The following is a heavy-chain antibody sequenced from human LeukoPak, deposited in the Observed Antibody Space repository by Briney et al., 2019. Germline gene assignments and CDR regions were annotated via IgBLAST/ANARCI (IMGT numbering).Heavy chain of an antibody. CDR3: ARRVYSSGWYPHYYFDY. V-gene: IGHV4-39*01. CDR1: GGSISSSSYY. J-gene: IGHJ4*02. D-gene: IGHD6-19*01. Sequence: SETLSLTCTVSGGSISSSSYYWGWIRQPPGKGLEWIGSIYYSGGTYYNPSLKSRVTISVDTSKNQFSLKLSSVTAADTAVYYCARRVYSSGWYPHYYFDYWGQGTLVTVSS. CDR2: IYYSGGT.